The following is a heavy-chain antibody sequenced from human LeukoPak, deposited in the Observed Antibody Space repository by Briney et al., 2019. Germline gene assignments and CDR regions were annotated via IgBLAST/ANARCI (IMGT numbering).Heavy chain of an antibody. V-gene: IGHV3-7*01. D-gene: IGHD2-2*01. CDR3: ARVSREISSY. Sequence: GGSLRLSCAASGFTFSSSWMNWARQAPGKGLELVASIKQDGSEKYYVDSVKGRFTISRDNANNSLYLQMNSLRAEDTAVYYCARVSREISSYWGQGTTVTVSS. J-gene: IGHJ4*02. CDR2: IKQDGSEK. CDR1: GFTFSSSW.